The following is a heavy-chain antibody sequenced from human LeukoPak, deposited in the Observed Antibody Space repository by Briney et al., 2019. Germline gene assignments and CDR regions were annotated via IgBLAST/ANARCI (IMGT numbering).Heavy chain of an antibody. CDR3: ARFLGPGGSGWYGY. V-gene: IGHV4-34*01. Sequence: PSETLSLTCAVYGGSFSGYYWSWIRQPPGKGLEWIGEINHSGSTNYNPSLKSRVTISVDTSKNQFSLKLSSVTAADTAVYYCARFLGPGGSGWYGYWGQGTLVTVSS. D-gene: IGHD6-19*01. J-gene: IGHJ4*02. CDR2: INHSGST. CDR1: GGSFSGYY.